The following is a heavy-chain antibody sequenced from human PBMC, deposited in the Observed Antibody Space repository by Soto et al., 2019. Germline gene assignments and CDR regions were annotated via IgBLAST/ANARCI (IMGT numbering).Heavy chain of an antibody. J-gene: IGHJ6*02. Sequence: EVQLVESGGGLVMPGGSLRLSCIASGFSFSTYSMNWVRQAPGKGLEWVSSIRRSGDYTYYADSLKGRFTISRDNAKTSLSLQMIRLRAEDTAVYYCARSTSLGGMDVWGQGTTVTVSS. CDR3: ARSTSLGGMDV. D-gene: IGHD1-1*01. V-gene: IGHV3-21*01. CDR1: GFSFSTYS. CDR2: IRRSGDYT.